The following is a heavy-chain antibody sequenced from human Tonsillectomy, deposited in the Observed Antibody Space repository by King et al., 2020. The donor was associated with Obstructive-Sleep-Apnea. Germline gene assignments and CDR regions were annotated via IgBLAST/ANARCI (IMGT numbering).Heavy chain of an antibody. D-gene: IGHD7-27*01. CDR3: ARTMANWASAFDI. Sequence: ELQLVQSGAQVKKPGESLKISCKSSTYSFATYWIGWVRQMPGKGLEWMGIIYPGDSDTRYNPSFQDQVTISADTSNRTAYLQWSSLKASDTAIYYCARTMANWASAFDIWGRGTMVTVSS. CDR1: TYSFATYW. CDR2: IYPGDSDT. J-gene: IGHJ3*02. V-gene: IGHV5-51*01.